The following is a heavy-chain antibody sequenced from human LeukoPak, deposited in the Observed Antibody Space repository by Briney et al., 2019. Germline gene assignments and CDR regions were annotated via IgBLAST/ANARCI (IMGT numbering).Heavy chain of an antibody. Sequence: SETLSLACSVSGGSINSYYLSWIRQPPGKGLEWIGYIYTSGSTNYNPSLKSRVTISIDTSKNQFSLRLSSVTAADTAAYYCARHGRFFDSLSTIDVWGQGTLVTVSS. V-gene: IGHV4-4*09. J-gene: IGHJ3*01. D-gene: IGHD1-26*01. CDR2: IYTSGST. CDR1: GGSINSYY. CDR3: ARHGRFFDSLSTIDV.